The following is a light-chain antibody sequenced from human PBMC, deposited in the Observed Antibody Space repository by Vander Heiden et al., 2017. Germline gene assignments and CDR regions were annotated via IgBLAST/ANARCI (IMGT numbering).Light chain of an antibody. CDR1: QGISSW. J-gene: IGKJ4*01. CDR3: QQANSFPLT. V-gene: IGKV1-12*01. Sequence: DIPMTQSPSSVSAAVGDRVTITCRASQGISSWLVWYQQKPGKAPNLLIYAASRLQSGVPSRFSGSGSGTDFTLTINSLQPEDFATYYCQQANSFPLTFGGGTKVEIK. CDR2: AAS.